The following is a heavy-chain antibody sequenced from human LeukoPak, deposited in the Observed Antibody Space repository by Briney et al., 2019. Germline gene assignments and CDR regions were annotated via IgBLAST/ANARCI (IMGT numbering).Heavy chain of an antibody. CDR3: ARDPIAAAASGGDS. J-gene: IGHJ4*02. V-gene: IGHV3-21*01. Sequence: GGSLRLSCAASGFTFSSYSMNWVRQAPGKGLEWVSSITSRSSYTYYADSMKGRFTISRDNAKNSSYLQMNSLRAEDTAIYYCARDPIAAAASGGDSWGQGTLVTVSS. CDR2: ITSRSSYT. CDR1: GFTFSSYS. D-gene: IGHD6-13*01.